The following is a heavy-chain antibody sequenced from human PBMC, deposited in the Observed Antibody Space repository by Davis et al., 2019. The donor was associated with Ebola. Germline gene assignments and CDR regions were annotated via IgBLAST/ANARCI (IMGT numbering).Heavy chain of an antibody. CDR1: GGTFSSYA. CDR3: ARRGSYYDFWSGYYTAIPYFDY. D-gene: IGHD3-3*01. J-gene: IGHJ4*02. CDR2: IIPILGIA. Sequence: SVKVSCKASGGTFSSYAISWVRQAPGQGLEWMGGIIPILGIANYAQKFQGRVTITADESTSTAYMELSSLRSEDTAVYYCARRGSYYDFWSGYYTAIPYFDYWGQGTLVTVSS. V-gene: IGHV1-69*10.